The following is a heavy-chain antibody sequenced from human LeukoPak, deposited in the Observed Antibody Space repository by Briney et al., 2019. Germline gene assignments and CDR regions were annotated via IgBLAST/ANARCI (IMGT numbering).Heavy chain of an antibody. CDR2: IYYSGST. J-gene: IGHJ4*02. V-gene: IGHV4-39*01. D-gene: IGHD3-3*01. CDR1: GFTFSSYA. Sequence: GSLRLSCAASGFTFSSYAMSWVRQPPGKGLEWIGSIYYSGSTYYNPSLKSRVTISVDTSKNQFSLKLSSVTAADTAVYYCARHGGGRYYDFWSGYQDYWGQGTLVTVSS. CDR3: ARHGGGRYYDFWSGYQDY.